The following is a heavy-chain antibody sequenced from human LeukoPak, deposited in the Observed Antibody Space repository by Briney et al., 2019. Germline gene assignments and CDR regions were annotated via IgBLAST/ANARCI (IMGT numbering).Heavy chain of an antibody. J-gene: IGHJ4*02. V-gene: IGHV3-21*01. D-gene: IGHD5-24*01. CDR2: ISSSSSYI. CDR3: ARPGGGGYNYEFDY. Sequence: GGSLRLSCAASGFTFSSYSMNWVRQAPGKGLEWVSSISSSSSYIYYADSVKGRFTISRDNAKNSLYLQMNSLRAEDTAVYYCARPGGGGYNYEFDYWGQGTLVTVSS. CDR1: GFTFSSYS.